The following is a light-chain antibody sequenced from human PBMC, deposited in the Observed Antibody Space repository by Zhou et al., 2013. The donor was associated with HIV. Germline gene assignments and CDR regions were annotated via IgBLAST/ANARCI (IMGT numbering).Light chain of an antibody. CDR3: QKYNSAPRT. V-gene: IGKV1-27*01. CDR2: GAS. CDR1: QGIRND. J-gene: IGKJ1*01. Sequence: DIQMTQSPSSLSASVGDRVTITCRASQGIRNDLGWYQQKPGKVPKLLIHGASTLQSGVPSRFSGRGSGTDFTLTISSLHPEDVATYYCQKYNSAPRTFGQGTKVEIK.